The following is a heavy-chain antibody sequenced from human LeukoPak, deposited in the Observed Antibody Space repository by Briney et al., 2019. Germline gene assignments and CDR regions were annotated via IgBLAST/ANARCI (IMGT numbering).Heavy chain of an antibody. Sequence: PGGSLRLSCAASGFTFSSYSMNWVRQAPGKGLEWVSSISSSSSYIYYADSVKGRFTISRDNAKNSLYLQMNSLRAEDTAVYYCARNQESSGYYGFFDYWGQGTLVTVSS. D-gene: IGHD3-22*01. CDR3: ARNQESSGYYGFFDY. CDR1: GFTFSSYS. CDR2: ISSSSSYI. V-gene: IGHV3-21*01. J-gene: IGHJ4*02.